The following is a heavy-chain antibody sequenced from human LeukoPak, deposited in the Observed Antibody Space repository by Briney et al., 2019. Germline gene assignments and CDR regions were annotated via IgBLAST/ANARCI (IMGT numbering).Heavy chain of an antibody. V-gene: IGHV4-34*01. CDR2: INHSGST. D-gene: IGHD6-19*01. CDR1: GGSFSGYY. CDR3: ARGNGSGWYYFDY. J-gene: IGHJ4*02. Sequence: PSETLSLTCAVYGGSFSGYYWSWIRQPPGKGLEWIGEINHSGSTNYNPSLKSRVTISVDTSKNQFSLKRSSVTAADTAVYYCARGNGSGWYYFDYWGQGTLVTVSS.